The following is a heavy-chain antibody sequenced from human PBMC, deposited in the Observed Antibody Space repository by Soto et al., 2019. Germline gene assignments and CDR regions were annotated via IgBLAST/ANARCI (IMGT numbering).Heavy chain of an antibody. J-gene: IGHJ5*02. Sequence: QVQLVQSGAEVKKPGSSVKVSCKASGGTFSSYTISWVRQAPGQGLEWMGRIIPILGIANYAQKFQGRVTITADKSTSTADMELSSLRSEDTAVYYCAIMVCSGGSCYTPWGQGTLVTVSS. D-gene: IGHD2-15*01. CDR3: AIMVCSGGSCYTP. CDR1: GGTFSSYT. V-gene: IGHV1-69*02. CDR2: IIPILGIA.